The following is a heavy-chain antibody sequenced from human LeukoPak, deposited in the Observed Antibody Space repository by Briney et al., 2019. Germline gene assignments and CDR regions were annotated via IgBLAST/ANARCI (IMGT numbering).Heavy chain of an antibody. Sequence: PGGSLRLSCAASGFAFSSYSMNWVRQAPGKGLEWVSAISGSGGSTYYADSVKGRFTISRDNSKNTLYLQMNSLRAEDTAVYYCARVSEEWELLRHHAFDIWGQGTMVTVSS. CDR1: GFAFSSYS. J-gene: IGHJ3*02. CDR3: ARVSEEWELLRHHAFDI. D-gene: IGHD1-26*01. CDR2: ISGSGGST. V-gene: IGHV3-23*01.